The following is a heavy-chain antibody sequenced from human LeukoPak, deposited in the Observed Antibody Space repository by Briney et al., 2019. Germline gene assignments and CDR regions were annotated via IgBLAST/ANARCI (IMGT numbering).Heavy chain of an antibody. CDR2: IYNTVDV. Sequence: SETLSLTCTVSGGSIIGSYWTWIRQSPGGGLEYIGYIYNTVDVNYSPSLKSRVTISIDMYRSQFSLRLKSVTAADTAIYYCARSRNYDSTGYNPTYYFDSWGQGALVTVSS. J-gene: IGHJ4*02. D-gene: IGHD3-22*01. CDR1: GGSIIGSY. CDR3: ARSRNYDSTGYNPTYYFDS. V-gene: IGHV4-59*01.